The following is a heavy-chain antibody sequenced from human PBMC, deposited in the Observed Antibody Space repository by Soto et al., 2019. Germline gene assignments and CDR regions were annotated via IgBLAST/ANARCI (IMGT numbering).Heavy chain of an antibody. V-gene: IGHV3-9*01. Sequence: PGGSLRLSCAASGLTFDDYAMHWVRQAPGKGLEWVAGISWNSRDIDYADSVKGRFTISRDNANNSLYLQMNSLRAEDTALYYCAKATYFSDSAGYYLTFFDYWGQGTLVTVSS. J-gene: IGHJ4*02. CDR1: GLTFDDYA. CDR3: AKATYFSDSAGYYLTFFDY. D-gene: IGHD3-22*01. CDR2: ISWNSRDI.